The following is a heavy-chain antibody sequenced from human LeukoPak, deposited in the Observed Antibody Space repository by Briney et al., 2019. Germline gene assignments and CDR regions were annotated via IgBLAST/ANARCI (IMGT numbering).Heavy chain of an antibody. CDR1: GYTFTSYG. CDR3: ARADSWELLRAWFDP. Sequence: ASVKVSCKASGYTFTSYGISWVRQAPGQGLEWIGWINGYNGNTKYEQKFQGRVTMTTDTSTDTVYMEVRSLTSDDTAVYYCARADSWELLRAWFDPWGQGTLVTVSS. J-gene: IGHJ5*02. CDR2: INGYNGNT. V-gene: IGHV1-18*01. D-gene: IGHD1-26*01.